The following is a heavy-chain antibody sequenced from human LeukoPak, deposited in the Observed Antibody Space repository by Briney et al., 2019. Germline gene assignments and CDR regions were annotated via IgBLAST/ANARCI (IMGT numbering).Heavy chain of an antibody. Sequence: GGCLRLSCAASGFTFSNYGMSWVRQAPGKGLEWVSAITGNGGSTYYADSVKGRFTISRDNSKNTLYVQMNGLRVEDTAVYYCAKDRAGVIVEPPYWGQGTLVTVSS. J-gene: IGHJ4*02. V-gene: IGHV3-23*01. CDR2: ITGNGGST. CDR1: GFTFSNYG. CDR3: AKDRAGVIVEPPY. D-gene: IGHD3-22*01.